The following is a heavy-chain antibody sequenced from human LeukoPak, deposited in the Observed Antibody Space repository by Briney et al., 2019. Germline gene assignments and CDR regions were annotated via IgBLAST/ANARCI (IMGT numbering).Heavy chain of an antibody. Sequence: GGSLRLSCAASGFTFTNYAMSWVRPAPGKGLEWVSSISDSAGSTHYADSVKGRFTISRDNSKNILYLQMNSLRAEDTAVYYCAKSGLAASGRNIWFDPWGQGTLVTVSS. CDR3: AKSGLAASGRNIWFDP. CDR1: GFTFTNYA. D-gene: IGHD6-13*01. CDR2: ISDSAGST. V-gene: IGHV3-23*01. J-gene: IGHJ5*02.